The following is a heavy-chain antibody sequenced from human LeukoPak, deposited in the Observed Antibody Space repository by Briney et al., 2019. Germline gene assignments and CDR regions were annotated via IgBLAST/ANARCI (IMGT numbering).Heavy chain of an antibody. CDR1: GFTFSDYG. V-gene: IGHV3-30*18. CDR3: AKDYHLAGYYGPFHY. Sequence: PGGPLRLSCAASGFTFSDYGIHWVRQAPGKGLEWVAVISKDGNNKDYADSLKGRFTISKDNSNGTVYLQMNSLGADDTAVYYCAKDYHLAGYYGPFHYWGQGTLATVSS. D-gene: IGHD3-9*01. CDR2: ISKDGNNK. J-gene: IGHJ4*02.